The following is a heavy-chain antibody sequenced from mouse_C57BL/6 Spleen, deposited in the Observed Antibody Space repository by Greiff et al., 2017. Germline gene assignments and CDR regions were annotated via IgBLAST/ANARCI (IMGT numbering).Heavy chain of an antibody. V-gene: IGHV1-55*01. Sequence: QVQLQQPGAELVKPGASVKMSCKASGYTFTSYWITWVKQRPGQGLEWIGDIYPGSGSTNYNEKFKSKATLTVDTSSSTAYMQLSSLTSEDSAVYYCARSDGSSPWFAYWGQGTLVTVSA. CDR1: GYTFTSYW. CDR2: IYPGSGST. D-gene: IGHD1-1*01. J-gene: IGHJ3*01. CDR3: ARSDGSSPWFAY.